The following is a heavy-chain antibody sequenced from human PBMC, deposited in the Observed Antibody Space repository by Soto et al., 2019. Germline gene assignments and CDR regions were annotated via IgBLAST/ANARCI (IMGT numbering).Heavy chain of an antibody. D-gene: IGHD3-10*01. CDR1: GYSFPVYW. J-gene: IGHJ4*02. CDR3: ARPYGSGSFDY. Sequence: GESLKISCKCSGYSFPVYWIGWVRQRPGQGLEWMGIIYPGDSGIRYSPSFQGQVTISADKSITTAYLQWSRLKASDTAMYYCARPYGSGSFDYWGQGTLVTVSS. CDR2: IYPGDSGI. V-gene: IGHV5-51*01.